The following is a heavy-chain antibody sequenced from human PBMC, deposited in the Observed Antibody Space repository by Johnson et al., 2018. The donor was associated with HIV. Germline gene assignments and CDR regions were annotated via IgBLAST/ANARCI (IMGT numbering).Heavy chain of an antibody. CDR1: GLSFSNHA. CDR3: AKGSLVGPNDAFDI. Sequence: QVQLVESGGGVVQPGRSLRLSCVVSGLSFSNHAIYWVRQAPGKGLEWVAFIRNDGSNKFYADSVRGRFTISRDNSRKTLYLQMSNLKTEETAVYYCAKGSLVGPNDAFDIWGQGTMVTVSS. J-gene: IGHJ3*02. CDR2: IRNDGSNK. V-gene: IGHV3-30*02. D-gene: IGHD3-16*02.